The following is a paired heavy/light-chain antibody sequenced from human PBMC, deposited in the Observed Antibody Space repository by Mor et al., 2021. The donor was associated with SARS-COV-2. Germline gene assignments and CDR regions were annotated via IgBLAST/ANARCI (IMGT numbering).Heavy chain of an antibody. V-gene: IGHV4-34*01. CDR3: ARGLIGNIVVVPAASSNWFDP. Sequence: QVQLQQWGAGLLKPSETLSLTCAVYGGSFSGYYWSWIRQPPGKGLEWIGEINHSGSTNYNPSLKSRVTISVDTSKNQFSLKLSSVTAADTAVYYCARGLIGNIVVVPAASSNWFDPWGQGTLVTVSS. CDR2: INHSGST. CDR1: GGSFSGYY. J-gene: IGHJ5*02. D-gene: IGHD2-2*01.
Light chain of an antibody. CDR3: QSYDSSLRVGV. CDR1: SSNIGAGYD. CDR2: GNS. J-gene: IGLJ3*02. V-gene: IGLV1-40*01. Sequence: QSVLTQPPSVSGAPGQRVTISCTGSSSNIGAGYDVHWYQQLPGTAPKLLIYGNSNRPSGVPDRFSGSKSGTSASLAITGLQAEDEADYYCQSYDSSLRVGVFGGGTKLTVL.